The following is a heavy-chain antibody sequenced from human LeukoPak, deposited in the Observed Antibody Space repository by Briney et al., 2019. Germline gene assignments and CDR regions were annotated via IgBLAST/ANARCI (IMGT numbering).Heavy chain of an antibody. CDR1: GGSFSGYY. CDR3: ARALYSNYVLRFDY. CDR2: INHSGST. J-gene: IGHJ4*02. Sequence: PSETLSFTCAVYGGSFSGYYWSWIRQPPGKGLEWIGEINHSGSTNYNPSLKSRVTISVDTSKNQFSLKLSSVTAADTAVYYCARALYSNYVLRFDYWGQGTLVTVSS. V-gene: IGHV4-34*01. D-gene: IGHD4-4*01.